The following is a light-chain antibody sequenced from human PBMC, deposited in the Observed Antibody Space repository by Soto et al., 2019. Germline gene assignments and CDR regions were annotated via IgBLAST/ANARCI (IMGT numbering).Light chain of an antibody. CDR1: QSISTW. CDR3: QQYNSYSPT. Sequence: DIVLTQSPGTLSLSPGERATLSCRASQSISTWLAWYQQEPGKAPKLLIHKASSLQSGVPSRFSGSGSGTDFTLTISSLHPDDFATYYCQQYNSYSPTFGQGTRVEIK. J-gene: IGKJ1*01. CDR2: KAS. V-gene: IGKV1-5*03.